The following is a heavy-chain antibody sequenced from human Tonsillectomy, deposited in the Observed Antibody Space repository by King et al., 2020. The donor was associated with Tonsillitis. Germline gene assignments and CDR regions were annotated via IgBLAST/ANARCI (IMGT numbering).Heavy chain of an antibody. Sequence: VQLVQSGGGVVQPGRSLRLSCAASGFTFSSYAMHWVRQAPGKGLEWVVVISYDGSNKYYADSVKGRFTISRENSKNTLYLQMNSLRTEDTAVYYCARENYGDHYFAYWGQGTLVTVSS. V-gene: IGHV3-30*01. CDR2: ISYDGSNK. D-gene: IGHD4-17*01. CDR3: ARENYGDHYFAY. J-gene: IGHJ4*02. CDR1: GFTFSSYA.